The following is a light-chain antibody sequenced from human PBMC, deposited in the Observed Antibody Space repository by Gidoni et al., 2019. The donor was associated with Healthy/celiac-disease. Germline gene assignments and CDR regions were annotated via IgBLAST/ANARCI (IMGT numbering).Light chain of an antibody. J-gene: IGKJ2*04. CDR3: MQARQSPRS. CDR1: PSLLHSNGYHY. CDR2: LGS. V-gene: IGKV2-28*01. Sequence: DIVMTTSPLPLPVTPGEPASISCRSSPSLLHSNGYHYFDWYLQNPGQSPQLLIYLGSNRASGVPDRFSGSGSGTDFTLKISRVEAEDVGVYYCMQARQSPRSFGQGTKLEIK.